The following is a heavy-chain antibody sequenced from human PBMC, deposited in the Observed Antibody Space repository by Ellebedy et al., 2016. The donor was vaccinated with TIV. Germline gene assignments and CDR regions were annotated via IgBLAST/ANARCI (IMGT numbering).Heavy chain of an antibody. CDR2: IGQDGSEK. CDR1: GLTFSTYW. Sequence: PGGSLRLSCAASGLTFSTYWMSWVRQAPGKGLEWVANIGQDGSEKNYADSVMGRFTISRDNAKSSLYLQMNSPRAEDTAVYFCARDNWYKIDLWGQGTLVTVSA. V-gene: IGHV3-7*01. CDR3: ARDNWYKIDL. D-gene: IGHD1/OR15-1a*01. J-gene: IGHJ5*02.